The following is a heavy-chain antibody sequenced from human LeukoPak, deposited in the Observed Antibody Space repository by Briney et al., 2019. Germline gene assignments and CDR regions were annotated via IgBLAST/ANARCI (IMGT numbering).Heavy chain of an antibody. V-gene: IGHV3-30*18. CDR1: GFTFSSYG. Sequence: PGRSLRLSCAASGFTFSSYGMHWVRQAPGKGLEWVAVISYDGSNKYYADSVKGRFTISRDNSKNTLYLQMNSLRAEDTAVYYCAKGNRNPIPNYFDYWGQGTLVTVSS. D-gene: IGHD1-14*01. CDR3: AKGNRNPIPNYFDY. CDR2: ISYDGSNK. J-gene: IGHJ4*02.